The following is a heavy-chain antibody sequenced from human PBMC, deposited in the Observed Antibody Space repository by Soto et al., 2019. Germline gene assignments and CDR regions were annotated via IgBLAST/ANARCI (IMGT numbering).Heavy chain of an antibody. CDR2: IYYSGST. D-gene: IGHD3-22*01. J-gene: IGHJ6*02. CDR1: GGSISSGGYY. Sequence: QVQLQESGPGLVKPSQTLSLTCTVSGGSISSGGYYWSWIRQHPGKGLEWVGYIYYSGSTYYNPSLNSRVTISVDTSKNQFSLKLSAGTAADTAVYYCARASYDSSGYYSYYYYGMDVWGQGTTVTVSS. V-gene: IGHV4-31*03. CDR3: ARASYDSSGYYSYYYYGMDV.